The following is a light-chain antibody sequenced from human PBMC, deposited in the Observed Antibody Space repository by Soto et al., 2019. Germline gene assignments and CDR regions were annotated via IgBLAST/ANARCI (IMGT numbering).Light chain of an antibody. CDR1: SSDVGSYNL. Sequence: QSVLTQPASVSGSPGQSITISCTVTSSDVGSYNLVSWYQQHPGKAPKLMIYEVSKWPSGVSNRFSGSKSGNTASLTISGLQAEDEADYYCCSYAGSSTFYVFGTGTKSPS. CDR3: CSYAGSSTFYV. V-gene: IGLV2-23*02. J-gene: IGLJ1*01. CDR2: EVS.